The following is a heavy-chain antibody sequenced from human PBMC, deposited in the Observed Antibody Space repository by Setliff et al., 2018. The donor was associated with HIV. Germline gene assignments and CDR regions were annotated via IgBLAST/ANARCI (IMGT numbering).Heavy chain of an antibody. CDR2: IYPGDSDT. CDR3: ARRDLYCSSTSCPLDY. J-gene: IGHJ4*02. D-gene: IGHD2-2*01. Sequence: PGESLKISCKGSGSTFANYWIGWVRQMPGKGLEWMGIIYPGDSDTRYSPSFQGQVTISADKSISTAYLQWSSLQASDTAMYYCARRDLYCSSTSCPLDYWGQGTLVTVSS. V-gene: IGHV5-51*01. CDR1: GSTFANYW.